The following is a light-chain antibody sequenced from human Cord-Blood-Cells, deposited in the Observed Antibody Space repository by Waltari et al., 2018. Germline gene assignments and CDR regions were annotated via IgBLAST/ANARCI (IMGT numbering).Light chain of an antibody. Sequence: QSALTQPASVSGSPGQSITMSCTGTSSDVGSYNLVSWYQPHPGKAPKLMIYEGSKRPSGVSNRFSGSKSGNTASLTISGLQAEDEADYYCCSYAGSSGVFGTGTKVTVL. CDR2: EGS. CDR3: CSYAGSSGV. V-gene: IGLV2-23*01. CDR1: SSDVGSYNL. J-gene: IGLJ1*01.